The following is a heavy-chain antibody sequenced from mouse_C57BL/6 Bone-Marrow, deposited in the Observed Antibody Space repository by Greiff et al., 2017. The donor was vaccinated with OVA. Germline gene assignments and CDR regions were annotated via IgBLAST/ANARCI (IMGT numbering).Heavy chain of an antibody. CDR2: IDPSDSYT. J-gene: IGHJ3*01. V-gene: IGHV1-69*01. CDR3: ARDLAWFAY. Sequence: VKLVESGAELVMPGASVKLSCKASGYTFTSYWMHWVKQRPGQGLEWIGEIDPSDSYTNYNQKFKGKSTLTVDKSSSTAYMQLSSLTSEDSAVYYCARDLAWFAYWGQGTLVTVSA. CDR1: GYTFTSYW.